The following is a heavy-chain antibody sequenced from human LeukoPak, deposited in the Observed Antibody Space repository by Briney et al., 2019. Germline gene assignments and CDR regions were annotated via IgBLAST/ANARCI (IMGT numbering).Heavy chain of an antibody. J-gene: IGHJ4*02. CDR1: GYTFTSYG. Sequence: GASVKVSCKASGYTFTSYGISWVRQTPGQGLEWMGWISAYNGNTNYAQKLQGRVTMTTDTSTSTAYMELRSLRSDDTAVYNCAREKRGYCCNGVCWGYDYWGQGTLVTVSS. D-gene: IGHD2-8*01. CDR2: ISAYNGNT. V-gene: IGHV1-18*01. CDR3: AREKRGYCCNGVCWGYDY.